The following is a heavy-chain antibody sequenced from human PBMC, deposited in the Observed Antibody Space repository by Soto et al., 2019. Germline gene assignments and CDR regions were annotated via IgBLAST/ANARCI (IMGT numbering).Heavy chain of an antibody. D-gene: IGHD2-15*01. J-gene: IGHJ6*03. CDR3: ARVDIKVFGSGGPQDYYYYYMDV. CDR2: IYYSGST. Sequence: QVQLQESGPGLVKPSETLSLTCTVSGGSISSYYWSWIRQPPGKGLEWIGYIYYSGSTNYNPSLKSRVTISVDPSKNQFTLKLSSVTAADTAVYYCARVDIKVFGSGGPQDYYYYYMDVWGKGTTVTVSS. CDR1: GGSISSYY. V-gene: IGHV4-59*01.